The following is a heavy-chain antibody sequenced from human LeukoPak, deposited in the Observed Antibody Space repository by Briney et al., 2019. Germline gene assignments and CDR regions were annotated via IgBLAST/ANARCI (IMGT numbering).Heavy chain of an antibody. CDR1: GFTFRSYS. D-gene: IGHD3-16*01. V-gene: IGHV3-48*04. Sequence: GGSLRLSCAASGFTFRSYSMNWVRQAPGKGLEWVSYISSSSSTIYYADSVKGRFTISRDNAKNSLYLQMNSLRAEDTAVYYCARGEGENWFDPWGQGTLVTVSS. CDR3: ARGEGENWFDP. J-gene: IGHJ5*02. CDR2: ISSSSSTI.